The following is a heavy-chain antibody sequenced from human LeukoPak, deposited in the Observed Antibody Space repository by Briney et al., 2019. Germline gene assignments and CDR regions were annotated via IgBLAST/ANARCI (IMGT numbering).Heavy chain of an antibody. D-gene: IGHD3-22*01. CDR2: VRSKTYRGTT. V-gene: IGHV3-49*03. CDR1: GFTFGNYA. CDR3: ARANSFDSSGYYFDY. Sequence: GGSLRLSCTASGFTFGNYALSWFRQAPGKGLEWVAFVRSKTYRGTTEYAASVKGRFTISRDDSKSIAYLQMNSLKTEDTAVYYCARANSFDSSGYYFDYWGQGTLVTVSS. J-gene: IGHJ4*02.